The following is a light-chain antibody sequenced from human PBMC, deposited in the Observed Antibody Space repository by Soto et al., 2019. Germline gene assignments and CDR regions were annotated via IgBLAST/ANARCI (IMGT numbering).Light chain of an antibody. CDR3: QSYAGSLSGSI. Sequence: QSALTQPPSVSGAPGQRVTISCTGSSSNIGAGYDVHWYQQLPGTAPKLLIYGNSNRPSGVTDRFSGSKSGTSASLASTGLQAEDEADYYCQSYAGSLSGSIFGGGTKVTVL. CDR2: GNS. CDR1: SSNIGAGYD. J-gene: IGLJ2*01. V-gene: IGLV1-40*01.